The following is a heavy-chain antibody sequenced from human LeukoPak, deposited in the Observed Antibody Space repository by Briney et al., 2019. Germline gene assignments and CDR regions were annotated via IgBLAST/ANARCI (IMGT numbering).Heavy chain of an antibody. CDR2: ISSSSSYI. Sequence: GGSLRLSCAAFGFTFSSYTMNWVRQAPGKGLEWVSSISSSSSYIYYADSVKGRFTISRDNAKDSLYLQMNSLRAEDTAVYYCARDSHGAAASDYWGQGSLVTVSS. CDR1: GFTFSSYT. V-gene: IGHV3-21*01. J-gene: IGHJ4*02. CDR3: ARDSHGAAASDY. D-gene: IGHD6-13*01.